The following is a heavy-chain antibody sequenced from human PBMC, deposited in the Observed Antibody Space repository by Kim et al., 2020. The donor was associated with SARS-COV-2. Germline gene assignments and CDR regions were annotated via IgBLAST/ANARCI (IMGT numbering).Heavy chain of an antibody. CDR2: ISSSSSYI. Sequence: GGSLRLSCAASGFTFSSYSMNWVRQAPGKGLEWVSSISSSSSYIYYADSVKGRFTISRDNAKNSLYLQMNSLRAEDTAVYYCARDGSGSYYNSPRLNYGMDVWGQGTTVTVS. CDR3: ARDGSGSYYNSPRLNYGMDV. CDR1: GFTFSSYS. D-gene: IGHD3-10*01. V-gene: IGHV3-21*01. J-gene: IGHJ6*02.